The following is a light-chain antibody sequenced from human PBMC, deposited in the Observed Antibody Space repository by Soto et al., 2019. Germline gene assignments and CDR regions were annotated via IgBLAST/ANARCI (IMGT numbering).Light chain of an antibody. Sequence: QAVVTQELSLTVSPGGTVTLTCGSSTGAVTSGHYPYWFQQKPGQAPRTLIYDTSNKQSWTPARFSGSLLGGKAALTLSGAQPEDEADYHCLLSSSGAMIFGGGTKLTV. CDR2: DTS. CDR1: TGAVTSGHY. CDR3: LLSSSGAMI. J-gene: IGLJ2*01. V-gene: IGLV7-46*01.